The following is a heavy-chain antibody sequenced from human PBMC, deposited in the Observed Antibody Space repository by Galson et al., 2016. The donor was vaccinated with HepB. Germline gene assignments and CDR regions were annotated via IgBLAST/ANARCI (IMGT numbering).Heavy chain of an antibody. CDR3: AKEAKSGFGT. CDR2: INDDGSHK. CDR1: GFTFSNSW. V-gene: IGHV3-7*03. J-gene: IGHJ5*02. Sequence: SLRLSCAASGFTFSNSWMRWVRQAPGKGLEWVASINDDGSHKYYVDSVKGRFTASTDSAKNSMYLQMNSLRVEDTAVYYCAKEAKSGFGTWGQGTLVIVSS.